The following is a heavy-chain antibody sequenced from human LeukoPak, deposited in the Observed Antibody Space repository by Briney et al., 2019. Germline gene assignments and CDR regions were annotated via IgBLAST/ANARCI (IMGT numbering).Heavy chain of an antibody. J-gene: IGHJ4*02. CDR3: TTRDSSGYKRTDY. Sequence: GGSLRLSCAASGFTFSNAWMSWVRQAPGKGLEWVGRIKSKTDGGTTDYAAPVKGRFTISRDDSKNTLYLQMNSLRAEDTAVYYCTTRDSSGYKRTDYWGQGTLVTVSS. V-gene: IGHV3-15*01. CDR2: IKSKTDGGTT. D-gene: IGHD3-22*01. CDR1: GFTFSNAW.